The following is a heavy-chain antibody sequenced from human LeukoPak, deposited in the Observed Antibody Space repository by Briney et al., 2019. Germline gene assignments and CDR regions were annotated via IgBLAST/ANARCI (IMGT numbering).Heavy chain of an antibody. D-gene: IGHD7-27*01. CDR2: IRYDGSIK. CDR3: AKVSGAMGPFDY. CDR1: GFIFSSYG. V-gene: IGHV3-30*02. J-gene: IGHJ4*02. Sequence: GGSLRLSCAASGFIFSSYGMHWVRQAPGKGLEWVAFIRYDGSIKYCADSVKGRFTISRDNSKNTLYLQMNSLRAEDTAVYYCAKVSGAMGPFDYWGQGTLVTVSS.